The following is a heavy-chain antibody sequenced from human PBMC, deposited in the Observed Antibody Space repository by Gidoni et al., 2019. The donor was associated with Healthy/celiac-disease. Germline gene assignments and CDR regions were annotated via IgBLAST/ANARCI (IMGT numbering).Heavy chain of an antibody. V-gene: IGHV3-66*01. D-gene: IGHD6-13*01. CDR2: IYSGGST. J-gene: IGHJ4*02. CDR1: GFTVSSNY. Sequence: EVQLVESGGGLVQPGGSLRLSCAASGFTVSSNYMSWVSQAPGKGLEWVSVIYSGGSTYYADSVKGRFTISRDNAKNTLYLQMNSLRAEDTAVYYCARDRGAAAGRGGVDYWGQGTLVTVSS. CDR3: ARDRGAAAGRGGVDY.